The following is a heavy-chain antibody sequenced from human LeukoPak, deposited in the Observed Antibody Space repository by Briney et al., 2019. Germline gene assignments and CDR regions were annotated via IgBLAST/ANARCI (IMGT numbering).Heavy chain of an antibody. CDR1: GFTFSSYG. V-gene: IGHV3-33*01. J-gene: IGHJ6*02. Sequence: GGSLRLSCAASGFTFSSYGMHWVRQAPGKGLEWVAVIWYDGSNKYYADSVKARFTISRDNSKNTLYLQMNSLRAEDTAVYYCARERTERWLQFGYYYYYGMDVWGQGTTVTVSS. CDR2: IWYDGSNK. D-gene: IGHD5-24*01. CDR3: ARERTERWLQFGYYYYYGMDV.